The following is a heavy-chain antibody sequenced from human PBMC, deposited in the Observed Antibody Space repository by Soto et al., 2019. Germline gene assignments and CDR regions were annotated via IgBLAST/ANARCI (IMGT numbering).Heavy chain of an antibody. CDR2: IYWDDDK. D-gene: IGHD2-21*02. CDR3: IQSRCGGDCLQSYASYYYYGMDV. CDR1: AFSLSTGGVG. V-gene: IGHV2-5*02. Sequence: QITLKESGPTLVKPTQTLTLTCTFSAFSLSTGGVGVGWIRQPPGKALEWLALIYWDDDKRYSPSLRSRRTITKDTSKNQVVLTMTSMDPVDTATYYCIQSRCGGDCLQSYASYYYYGMDVWGQGTTVTVSS. J-gene: IGHJ6*02.